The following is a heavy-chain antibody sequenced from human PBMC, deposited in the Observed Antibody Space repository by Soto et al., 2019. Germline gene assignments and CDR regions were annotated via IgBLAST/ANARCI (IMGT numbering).Heavy chain of an antibody. J-gene: IGHJ6*02. V-gene: IGHV3-23*01. CDR1: GFTFSSYA. D-gene: IGHD3-10*01. Sequence: GGSLRLSCAASGFTFSSYAMSWVRQAPGKGLEWVSAISGSGGSTYYADSVKGRFTISRDNSKNTLYLQMNSLRAGDTAVYYCAKSGSRPRGYYYYGIDVWGQGTTVTVSS. CDR3: AKSGSRPRGYYYYGIDV. CDR2: ISGSGGST.